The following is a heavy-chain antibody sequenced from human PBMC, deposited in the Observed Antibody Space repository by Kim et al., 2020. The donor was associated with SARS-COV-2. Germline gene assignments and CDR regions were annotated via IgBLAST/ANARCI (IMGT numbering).Heavy chain of an antibody. D-gene: IGHD3-10*01. J-gene: IGHJ6*02. V-gene: IGHV3-7*01. CDR1: GFTFSSYW. Sequence: GSLRLSCAASGFTFSSYWMSWVRQAPGKGLEWVANIKQDGSEKYYVDSVKGRFTISRDNAKNSLYLQMNSLRAEDTAVYYCARESLLWFGELFRGYYYYYGMDVWGQGTTVTVSS. CDR2: IKQDGSEK. CDR3: ARESLLWFGELFRGYYYYYGMDV.